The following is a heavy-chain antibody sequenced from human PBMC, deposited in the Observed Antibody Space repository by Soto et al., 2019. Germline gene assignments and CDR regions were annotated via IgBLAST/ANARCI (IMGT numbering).Heavy chain of an antibody. Sequence: ASVKVSCKASGGTFSSYAISWVRQAPGQGLEWMGGIIPIFGTANYAQKFQGRVTITADESTSTAYMELSSLRSEDTAVYYCARDLLFGVVNYGMDAWGQGTTVTVS. CDR2: IIPIFGTA. V-gene: IGHV1-69*13. J-gene: IGHJ6*02. CDR1: GGTFSSYA. D-gene: IGHD3-3*01. CDR3: ARDLLFGVVNYGMDA.